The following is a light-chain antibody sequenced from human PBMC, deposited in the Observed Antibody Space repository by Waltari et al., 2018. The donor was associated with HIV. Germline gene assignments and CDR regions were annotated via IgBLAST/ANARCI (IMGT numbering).Light chain of an antibody. V-gene: IGKV3-20*01. CDR1: RSLNSRH. CDR2: GPS. Sequence: EIVLTQSPVTLSLSPGERATLSCRASRSLNSRHLAWYQQKPGQTPRLLIYGPSSRATGIPDRFNGSGSGTDFTLTIIRLEPDDFAMYYCQQSGTFGQGTRLEIK. J-gene: IGKJ2*01. CDR3: QQSGT.